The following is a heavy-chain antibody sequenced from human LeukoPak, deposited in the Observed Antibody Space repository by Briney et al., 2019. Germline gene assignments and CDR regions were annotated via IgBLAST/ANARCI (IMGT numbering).Heavy chain of an antibody. Sequence: PSETLSLTCSVSGGSISGYYWSWIRQPPGKGLEWIGYIYYTGSTNYNPSLKSRVTISVGTSKNQFSLKLSSVTAADTAVYYCARPSRSISTAGAFDIWGQGTMVTVSS. D-gene: IGHD3-10*01. V-gene: IGHV4-59*01. CDR1: GGSISGYY. CDR3: ARPSRSISTAGAFDI. J-gene: IGHJ3*02. CDR2: IYYTGST.